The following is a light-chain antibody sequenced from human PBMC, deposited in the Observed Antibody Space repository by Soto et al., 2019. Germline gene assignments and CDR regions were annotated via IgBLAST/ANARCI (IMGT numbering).Light chain of an antibody. V-gene: IGLV2-23*01. CDR3: CSYAGGSTYV. CDR2: EGS. Sequence: QSVLTQPASVSGSPGQSITISCTGTSSDVGSHNLVSWYQQHPGKAPKLMSYEGSKRPSGASNRFSGFKSGNTASLTISGLQAEDEADYYCCSYAGGSTYVFGTGTKV. J-gene: IGLJ1*01. CDR1: SSDVGSHNL.